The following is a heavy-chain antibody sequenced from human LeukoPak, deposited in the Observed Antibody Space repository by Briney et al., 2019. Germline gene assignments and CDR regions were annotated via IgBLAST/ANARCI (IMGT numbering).Heavy chain of an antibody. CDR1: GYTFSSYG. Sequence: ASGQVSCQASGYTFSSYGIRWVRQAPGQGLEWMGWISGDNGSTNYAQKLQGRVTMTTDTSTNTAYMELRSLRSDDSAIYYCAREDTRRGSRGYFDYWGQGTLVTVSS. D-gene: IGHD2-2*01. CDR2: ISGDNGST. J-gene: IGHJ4*02. CDR3: AREDTRRGSRGYFDY. V-gene: IGHV1-18*01.